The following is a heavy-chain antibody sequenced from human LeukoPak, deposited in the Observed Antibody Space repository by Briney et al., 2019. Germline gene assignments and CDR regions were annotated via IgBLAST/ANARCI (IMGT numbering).Heavy chain of an antibody. D-gene: IGHD2-21*01. CDR2: ISSSGGAT. V-gene: IGHV3-11*01. Sequence: GGSLRLSCAASGFTFSIYSMSWIRQAPGKGLEWVSYISSSGGATYYADSVKGRFTISRDNAKNSLYLQMNSLRAEDTAVYYCARAYFDVFDIWGQGTMVTVSS. CDR1: GFTFSIYS. CDR3: ARAYFDVFDI. J-gene: IGHJ3*02.